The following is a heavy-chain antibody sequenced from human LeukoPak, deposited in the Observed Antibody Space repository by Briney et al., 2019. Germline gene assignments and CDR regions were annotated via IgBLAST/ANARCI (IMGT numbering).Heavy chain of an antibody. V-gene: IGHV1-18*01. Sequence: GASVKVSCKASGYTFTTYGITWVRQAPGQGLEWMGWISAYNGNTYYAQRLQGRVTMTTDTSTSTAYMELRSPRSDDTAVYYCARGTGGGPFDYWGQGTLVTVSS. CDR3: ARGTGGGPFDY. CDR2: ISAYNGNT. D-gene: IGHD1-14*01. J-gene: IGHJ4*02. CDR1: GYTFTTYG.